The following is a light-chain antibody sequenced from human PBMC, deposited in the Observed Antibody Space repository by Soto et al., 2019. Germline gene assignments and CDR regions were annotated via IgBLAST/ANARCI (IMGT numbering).Light chain of an antibody. J-gene: IGKJ4*01. Sequence: EIVMTQSPATLSVSPGERATLSCRASQSVSSNLAWYQQKPGQAPRLLIYGASTRATGIPARFSGSGSGADFTLTISRLEPEDFAVYYCQQYGSSPTFGGGTKV. V-gene: IGKV3-20*01. CDR2: GAS. CDR3: QQYGSSPT. CDR1: QSVSSN.